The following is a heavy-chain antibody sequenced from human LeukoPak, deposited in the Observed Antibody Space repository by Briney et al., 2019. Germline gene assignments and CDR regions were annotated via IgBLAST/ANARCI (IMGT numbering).Heavy chain of an antibody. D-gene: IGHD6-19*01. Sequence: AVTLTFSCAASGFTVSSYAMSWQRPAPGKELEWVSAISSSGASKDYTDSVKGRFTISRDNSKNTMYLKMHSPNAEDAAYYSCAKHIAVAGTGYFDYWGQGTLVTVSS. J-gene: IGHJ4*02. CDR1: GFTVSSYA. CDR2: ISSSGASK. CDR3: AKHIAVAGTGYFDY. V-gene: IGHV3-23*01.